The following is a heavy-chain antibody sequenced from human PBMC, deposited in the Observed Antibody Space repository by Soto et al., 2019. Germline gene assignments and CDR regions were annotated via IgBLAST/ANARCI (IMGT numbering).Heavy chain of an antibody. V-gene: IGHV1-2*04. CDR1: GYTFTGYY. CDR2: INPNSGGT. D-gene: IGHD6-13*01. Sequence: ASVKVSCKASGYTFTGYYMHWARQAPGQGLEWMGWINPNSGGTNHAQKFQGWVTMTRDTSISTAYMELSRLRSDDTAVYYCATVAASGSHYCDGMDVWGQGTTVTVSS. CDR3: ATVAASGSHYCDGMDV. J-gene: IGHJ6*01.